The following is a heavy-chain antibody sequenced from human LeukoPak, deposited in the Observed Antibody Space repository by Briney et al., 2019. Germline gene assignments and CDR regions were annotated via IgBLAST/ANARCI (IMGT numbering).Heavy chain of an antibody. V-gene: IGHV3-23*01. J-gene: IGHJ4*02. CDR1: GFTFSSYA. Sequence: GGSLRLSCAASGFTFSSYAMSWVRQAPGKGLEWVSAISGSGGSTYYADSVKGRLTISRDNSKNTLFLQMDSLRSEDTAVYYCATWASSILGTDCWGQGTLVTVSS. CDR2: ISGSGGST. CDR3: ATWASSILGTDC. D-gene: IGHD3-3*01.